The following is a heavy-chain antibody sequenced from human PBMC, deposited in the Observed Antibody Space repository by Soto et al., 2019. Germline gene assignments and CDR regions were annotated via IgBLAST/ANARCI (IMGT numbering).Heavy chain of an antibody. J-gene: IGHJ4*02. CDR2: IKQDGSET. CDR3: ARDAAAMRIVSLLNSPDY. Sequence: GPLRLSCAASVFTFSNYWMTWVRQAPGEGLEWVANIKQDGSETYYVDSVKGRFTISRDNAKNSLYLQMNSLRVEDTAVYYCARDAAAMRIVSLLNSPDYWGQGTLVTVSS. CDR1: VFTFSNYW. V-gene: IGHV3-7*01. D-gene: IGHD3-22*01.